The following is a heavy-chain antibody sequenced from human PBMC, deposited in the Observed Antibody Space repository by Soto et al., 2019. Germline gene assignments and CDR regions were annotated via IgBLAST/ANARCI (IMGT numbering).Heavy chain of an antibody. Sequence: PXETRSLTCTVSGGSISSSSYYKGWIRQPPGKGLEWMGSIYYSGSTYYNPSLKSRVTISVDTSKNQFSLKLSSVTAADTAVYYCARGGVATTPFDYWGQGTLVTVSS. CDR3: ARGGVATTPFDY. V-gene: IGHV4-39*01. J-gene: IGHJ4*02. CDR1: GGSISSSSYY. D-gene: IGHD5-12*01. CDR2: IYYSGST.